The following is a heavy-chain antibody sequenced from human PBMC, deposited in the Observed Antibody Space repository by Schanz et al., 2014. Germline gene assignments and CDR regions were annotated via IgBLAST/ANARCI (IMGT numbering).Heavy chain of an antibody. CDR2: IVPIAGIT. D-gene: IGHD6-6*01. CDR1: GGTFSSDT. J-gene: IGHJ4*02. CDR3: ARDQSPYTNSTDVRDFDY. V-gene: IGHV1-69*08. Sequence: QVHLVQSGAEVKKPGSSVKVSCKASGGTFSSDTFSWVRQAPGQGLEWMGRIVPIAGITNYAQRFQGRVTITADTASDTAYMELRSLRSDDTAVYYGARDQSPYTNSTDVRDFDYWGQGSLVTVSS.